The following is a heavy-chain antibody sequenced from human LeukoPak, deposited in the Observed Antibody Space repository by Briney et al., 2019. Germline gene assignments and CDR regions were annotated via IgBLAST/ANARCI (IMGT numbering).Heavy chain of an antibody. Sequence: GGSLRLSCAASGFTFSSYSMNWGREALGKGLEWVSSISSSGSYIYYADSVKGRFTISRDNAKNSLYLQMNSLRAEDTAVYYCGTGSSSAHYYGMDVWGQGTTVTVSS. V-gene: IGHV3-21*01. CDR3: GTGSSSAHYYGMDV. CDR1: GFTFSSYS. J-gene: IGHJ6*02. D-gene: IGHD6-6*01. CDR2: ISSSGSYI.